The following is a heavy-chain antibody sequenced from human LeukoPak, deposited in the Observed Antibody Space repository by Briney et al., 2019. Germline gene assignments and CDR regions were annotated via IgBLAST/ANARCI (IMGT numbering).Heavy chain of an antibody. CDR2: INHSGST. CDR3: ARGPESGSYFAWFGP. CDR1: GGSFSGYF. J-gene: IGHJ5*02. D-gene: IGHD3-10*01. V-gene: IGHV4-34*01. Sequence: SETLSLTCAVYGGSFSGYFWNWIRQPPGKGLEWIGEINHSGSTHHNSSLKSRVTISIDTSKNQISLKLSSVTAADTAVYYCARGPESGSYFAWFGPWGQGTLVTVSS.